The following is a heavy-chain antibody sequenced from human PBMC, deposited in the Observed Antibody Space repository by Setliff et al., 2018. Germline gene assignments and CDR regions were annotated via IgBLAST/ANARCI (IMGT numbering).Heavy chain of an antibody. CDR1: GNSFTNYW. CDR3: ARLGAPASHDAFDI. V-gene: IGHV5-51*01. D-gene: IGHD6-25*01. J-gene: IGHJ3*02. Sequence: SLKISCKGSGNSFTNYWIGWVRQMPGKGLEWMGIIYPGDSDTRYSPSFQGQVTMSADKSINTAYLQWSSLKASDTAMYYCARLGAPASHDAFDIWGQGTMVTVSS. CDR2: IYPGDSDT.